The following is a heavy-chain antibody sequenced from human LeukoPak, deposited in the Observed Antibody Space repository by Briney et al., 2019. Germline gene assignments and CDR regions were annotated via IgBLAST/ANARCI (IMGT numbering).Heavy chain of an antibody. V-gene: IGHV3-30*18. Sequence: GGSLRLSCAVSGFTFNTYGIHWVRQPPGKGLEWVALISYDGSNKYYADSVKGRFTISRDNSKNTLYLQMDSLRAEDTAVYYCAKDRSGMGYYFDFWGQGTLVTVSS. CDR2: ISYDGSNK. CDR3: AKDRSGMGYYFDF. D-gene: IGHD1-26*01. CDR1: GFTFNTYG. J-gene: IGHJ4*02.